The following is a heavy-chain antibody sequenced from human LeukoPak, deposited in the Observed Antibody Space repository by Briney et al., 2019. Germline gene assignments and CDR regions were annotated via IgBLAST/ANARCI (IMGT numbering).Heavy chain of an antibody. D-gene: IGHD5-18*01. Sequence: PSETLSLTCAVYGGSFSGYYWSWIRQPPGKGLEWIGEINHSGSTNYNPSLKSRVTISVDTSKNQFSLKLSSVTAADTAVYYCASRGRGYSYWTHMDVWGKGTTVTVSS. V-gene: IGHV4-34*01. J-gene: IGHJ6*03. CDR1: GGSFSGYY. CDR2: INHSGST. CDR3: ASRGRGYSYWTHMDV.